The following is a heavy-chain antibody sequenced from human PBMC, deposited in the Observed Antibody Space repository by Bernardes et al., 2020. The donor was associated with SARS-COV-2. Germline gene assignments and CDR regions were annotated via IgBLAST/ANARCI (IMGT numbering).Heavy chain of an antibody. D-gene: IGHD2-15*01. V-gene: IGHV1-18*01. CDR1: GYTFTTYG. CDR3: AREDIGYCGGGSCQPFDY. Sequence: ASVKVSCKASGYTFTTYGISWVRQAPGQGLEWMGWISAYNDNKKYAQKFQGRVTMTTDTFTSTAYMELRSLRSDDTAVYYCAREDIGYCGGGSCQPFDYWGQGTLVTVS. CDR2: ISAYNDNK. J-gene: IGHJ4*02.